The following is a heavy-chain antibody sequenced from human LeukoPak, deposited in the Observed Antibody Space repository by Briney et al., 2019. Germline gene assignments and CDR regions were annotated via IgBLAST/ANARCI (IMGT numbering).Heavy chain of an antibody. CDR1: GYTFTGYY. Sequence: GASVKVSCKASGYTFTGYYMHWVRQAPGQGLEWMGWINPNSGGTNYAQKFQGRVTMTRDTSISTAYMELSRLRSDDTAVYYCARVDYGDYRWFDPWGQGTLVTVSS. V-gene: IGHV1-2*02. D-gene: IGHD4-17*01. CDR3: ARVDYGDYRWFDP. CDR2: INPNSGGT. J-gene: IGHJ5*02.